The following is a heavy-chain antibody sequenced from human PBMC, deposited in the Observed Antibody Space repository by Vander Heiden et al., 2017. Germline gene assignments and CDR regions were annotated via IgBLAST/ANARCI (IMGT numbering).Heavy chain of an antibody. CDR3: ARESTGDWFDP. CDR1: GYTFTGHY. V-gene: IGHV1-2*02. Sequence: QVQLGQSGADVKKPGASVKVSCRASGYTFTGHYLHWVRQAPGQGLEWMGWIKADTGGTNYAQKFQGRVTMTRDTSMSTAYMELSSLKSDDTAVYYCARESTGDWFDPWGRGTLVTVSS. J-gene: IGHJ5*02. CDR2: IKADTGGT.